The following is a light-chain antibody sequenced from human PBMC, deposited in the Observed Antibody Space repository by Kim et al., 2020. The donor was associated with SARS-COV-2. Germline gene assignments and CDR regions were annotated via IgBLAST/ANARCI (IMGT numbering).Light chain of an antibody. CDR3: QSYNSSLTCYV. V-gene: IGLV1-40*01. CDR2: SNS. CDR1: SSNIGADYD. Sequence: QSVLTQPPSVSGAPGQKVTISCTGSSSNIGADYDVHWHQQLRGTAPKLLNDSNSNRPSGVPDRFFGSKSGTAASRAITGPQAEDEAYYYCQSYNSSLTCYVFGTGTKVTVL. J-gene: IGLJ1*01.